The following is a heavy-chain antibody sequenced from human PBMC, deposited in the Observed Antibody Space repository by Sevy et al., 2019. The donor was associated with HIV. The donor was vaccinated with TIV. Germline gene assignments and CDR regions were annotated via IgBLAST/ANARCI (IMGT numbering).Heavy chain of an antibody. CDR1: GFSFSSDA. CDR3: ARVGGGGYYDPWSGYLEFDP. D-gene: IGHD3-3*01. CDR2: VSASRGST. J-gene: IGHJ5*02. V-gene: IGHV3-23*01. Sequence: GGSRRLSCVGSGFSFSSDAMSWVRQAPGKGLQWVATVSASRGSTYYADSVRGRFSITRDNSKNTLYVKMNSLRAEDTAVYYCARVGGGGYYDPWSGYLEFDPWGQGTLVTVSS.